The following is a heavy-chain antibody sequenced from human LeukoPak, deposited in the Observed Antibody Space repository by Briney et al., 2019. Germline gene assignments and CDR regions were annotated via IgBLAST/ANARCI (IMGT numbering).Heavy chain of an antibody. J-gene: IGHJ3*02. CDR3: ARGRRDFWSGYPPDAFDI. D-gene: IGHD3-3*01. CDR1: GGSISSGGYY. V-gene: IGHV4-30-2*01. Sequence: SETLSVTCTVSGGSISSGGYYWSWIRQPPGKGLEWIGYIYHSGSTYYNPSLKSRVTISVDRSKNQFSLKLSSVTAADTAVYYCARGRRDFWSGYPPDAFDIWGQGTMVTVSS. CDR2: IYHSGST.